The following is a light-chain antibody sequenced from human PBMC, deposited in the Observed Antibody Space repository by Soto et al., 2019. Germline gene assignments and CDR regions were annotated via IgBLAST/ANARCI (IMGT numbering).Light chain of an antibody. Sequence: EIVLTQSPGTLSLSPGERATLSCRASQSVKSSYLAWYQQKPGQAPRLLIYGASSRATGIPDRFSGSGSGTDFTLTNSRLEPEDFAVYYCQQYGSSLYTFGQGTKLEI. CDR1: QSVKSSY. V-gene: IGKV3-20*01. CDR2: GAS. CDR3: QQYGSSLYT. J-gene: IGKJ2*01.